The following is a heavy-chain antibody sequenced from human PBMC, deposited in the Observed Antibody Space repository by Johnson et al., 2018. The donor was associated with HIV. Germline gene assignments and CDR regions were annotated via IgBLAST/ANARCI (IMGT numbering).Heavy chain of an antibody. D-gene: IGHD3-3*01. V-gene: IGHV3-33*03. CDR1: GLSFSNFG. Sequence: QVHLVESGGGVVQPGKSLTLSCVASGLSFSNFGIHWVRQAPGKGPEWVAVISFDGNLKKYADSVKGRFTISRDNSKNTLYLQMNSLRAEDTAVYYCAKDQTYNFWSGYYGGDAFDIWGQGTMVTVSS. J-gene: IGHJ3*02. CDR3: AKDQTYNFWSGYYGGDAFDI. CDR2: ISFDGNLK.